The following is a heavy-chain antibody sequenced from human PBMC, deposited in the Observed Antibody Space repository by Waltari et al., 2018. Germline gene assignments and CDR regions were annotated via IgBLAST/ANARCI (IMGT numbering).Heavy chain of an antibody. CDR3: AREGWVVGANTFYYFDY. J-gene: IGHJ4*02. D-gene: IGHD1-26*01. CDR2: INPNSGGT. CDR1: GYTFTGYY. Sequence: QVQLVQSGAEVKKPGASVKVSCKASGYTFTGYYMHWVRQAPGQGLEWMGWINPNSGGTNYAQKFQGRVTMTRDTSISTAYMELSRLRSDDTAVYYCAREGWVVGANTFYYFDYWGQGTLVTVSS. V-gene: IGHV1-2*02.